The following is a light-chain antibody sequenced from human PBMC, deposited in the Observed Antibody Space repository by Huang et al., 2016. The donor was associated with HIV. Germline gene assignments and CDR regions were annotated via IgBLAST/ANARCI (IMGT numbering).Light chain of an antibody. J-gene: IGKJ4*01. CDR1: QSISSY. V-gene: IGKV1-39*01. Sequence: DIQMTQSPSSLSASVGDRVTITCRASQSISSYLNWYQQKPGQAPKLLISAASSLQSGVPSRFSGSGSGTDFTLTISSLQPEDFATYYCQQSYSTVLTFGGGTKVEIK. CDR3: QQSYSTVLT. CDR2: AAS.